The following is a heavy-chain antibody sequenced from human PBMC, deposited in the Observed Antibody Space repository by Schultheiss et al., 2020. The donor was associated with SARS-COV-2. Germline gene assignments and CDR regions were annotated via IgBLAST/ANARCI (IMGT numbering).Heavy chain of an antibody. CDR2: IYYSGIT. D-gene: IGHD5-18*01. Sequence: SETLSLTCSVSGGSMSRYYWSWIRQSPGKGLEWIGYIYYSGITTYSPSLKSRVTISVDRSKNQFSLRLSSVTAADTAVYYCARQGDTAMVVGRNWFDPWGQGTLVTVSS. V-gene: IGHV4-59*08. J-gene: IGHJ5*02. CDR1: GGSMSRYY. CDR3: ARQGDTAMVVGRNWFDP.